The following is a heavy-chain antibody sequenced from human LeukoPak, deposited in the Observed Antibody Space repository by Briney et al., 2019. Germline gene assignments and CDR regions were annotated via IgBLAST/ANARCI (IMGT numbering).Heavy chain of an antibody. V-gene: IGHV3-7*01. J-gene: IGHJ4*02. CDR2: INQDGWEK. Sequence: PGCSVPLSCLASRCRLRNYLLRGLGPAAGKGLAGVANINQDGWEKYYVDFVKGRFTISSDNAKNSLYLQMNSPRDEDRAVDSGACDCRRWYRGRGAGYWGQGTLVTVSS. D-gene: IGHD6-13*01. CDR3: ACDCRRWYRGRGAGY. CDR1: RCRLRNYL.